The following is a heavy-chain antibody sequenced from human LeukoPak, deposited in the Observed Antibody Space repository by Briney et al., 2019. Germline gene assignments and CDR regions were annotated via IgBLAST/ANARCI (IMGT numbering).Heavy chain of an antibody. CDR3: AKDGSWGDYQFYFYIDV. CDR2: ISASGHYT. V-gene: IGHV3-23*01. J-gene: IGHJ6*03. D-gene: IGHD3-16*01. Sequence: GGSLRLSCAVSGITLSNYGMSWVRQAPGKGLEWISGISASGHYTYTADSLKGRFTISRDNSKNTLYLQMNSLRAEDTALYYCAKDGSWGDYQFYFYIDVWGKGTTVTVSS. CDR1: GITLSNYG.